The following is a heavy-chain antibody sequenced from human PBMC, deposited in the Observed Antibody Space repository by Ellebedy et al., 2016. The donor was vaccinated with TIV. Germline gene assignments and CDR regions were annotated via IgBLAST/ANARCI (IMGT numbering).Heavy chain of an antibody. CDR1: GYSFSKYW. V-gene: IGHV5-51*01. Sequence: GESLKISXKGSGYSFSKYWIGWVRQMPGKGLEWLGIIYPEDSETRYSPSFQGQVTISADRSLNIAYLQWSSLKASDTAMYYCARQGATSDALDFWGLGTMVAVSP. J-gene: IGHJ3*01. D-gene: IGHD1-26*01. CDR2: IYPEDSET. CDR3: ARQGATSDALDF.